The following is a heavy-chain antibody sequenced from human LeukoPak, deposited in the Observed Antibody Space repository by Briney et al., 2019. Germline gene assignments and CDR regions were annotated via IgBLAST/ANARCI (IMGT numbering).Heavy chain of an antibody. CDR2: IYSGGST. J-gene: IGHJ4*02. CDR1: GFTVSSNY. CDR3: ARDPSRPFWSGRPSDY. Sequence: PGGSLRLSCAASGFTVSSNYMSWVRQAPGKGLEWVSVIYSGGSTYYADSVKGRFTISRDNSKNTLYLQMNSLGAEDTAVYYCARDPSRPFWSGRPSDYWGQGTLVTVSS. D-gene: IGHD3-3*01. V-gene: IGHV3-53*01.